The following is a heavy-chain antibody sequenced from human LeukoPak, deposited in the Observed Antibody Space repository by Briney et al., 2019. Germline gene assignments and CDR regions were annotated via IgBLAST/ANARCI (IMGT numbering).Heavy chain of an antibody. V-gene: IGHV4-39*07. CDR2: IYYSGST. D-gene: IGHD3-3*01. Sequence: SETLSLTCTVSGGSISSSSYYWGWIRQPPGKGLEWIGSIYYSGSTYYNPSLKSRVTISVDTSKNQFSLKLSSVTAADTAVYYCARGGYDFWSGPTNWFDPWGQGTLVTVSS. CDR3: ARGGYDFWSGPTNWFDP. J-gene: IGHJ5*02. CDR1: GGSISSSSYY.